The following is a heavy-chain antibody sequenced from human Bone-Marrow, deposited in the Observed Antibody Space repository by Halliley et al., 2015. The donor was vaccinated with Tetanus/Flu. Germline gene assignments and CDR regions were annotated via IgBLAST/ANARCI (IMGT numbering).Heavy chain of an antibody. V-gene: IGHV4-31*02. D-gene: IGHD5-12*01. Sequence: WIGYIHFSGIPYYNPSLESRVSISVDTSKTQFSLKLTSMTAADTAVYYCAMGTSGYGDYFANWGLGTLVTVSS. CDR3: AMGTSGYGDYFAN. CDR2: IHFSGIP. J-gene: IGHJ4*02.